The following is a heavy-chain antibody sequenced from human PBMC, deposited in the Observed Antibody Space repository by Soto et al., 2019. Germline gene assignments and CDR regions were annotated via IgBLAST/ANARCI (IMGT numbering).Heavy chain of an antibody. CDR2: IIPIFGTA. CDR1: GGTFSGYA. D-gene: IGHD2-2*01. V-gene: IGHV1-69*12. J-gene: IGHJ6*02. CDR3: ARHVPAAGYYYGMDV. Sequence: QVQLVQSGAEVKKPGSSVKISCKASGGTFSGYAISWVRQAPGQGLEWMGGIIPIFGTANYAQKFQGRVTITADESTSTAYMELSSLRSEDTAVYYCARHVPAAGYYYGMDVWGQGTTVTVSS.